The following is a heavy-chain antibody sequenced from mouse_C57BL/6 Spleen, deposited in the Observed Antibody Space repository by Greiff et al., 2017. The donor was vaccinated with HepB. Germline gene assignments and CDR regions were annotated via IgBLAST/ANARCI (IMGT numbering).Heavy chain of an antibody. V-gene: IGHV5-6*01. CDR2: ISSGGSYT. CDR3: ARQGGSSLYYAMDY. CDR1: GFTFSSYG. J-gene: IGHJ4*01. Sequence: EVKLVESGGDLVKPGGSLKLSCAASGFTFSSYGMSWVRQTPDKRLEWVATISSGGSYTYYPDSVKGRFTISRDNAKNTLYLQMSSLKSEDTAMYYCARQGGSSLYYAMDYWGQGTSVTVSS. D-gene: IGHD1-1*01.